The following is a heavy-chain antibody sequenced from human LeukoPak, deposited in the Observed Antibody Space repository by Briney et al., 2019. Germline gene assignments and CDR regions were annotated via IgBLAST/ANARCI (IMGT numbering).Heavy chain of an antibody. CDR2: ISASGSAT. CDR3: AKDLYLRDFWIGYFDY. Sequence: PGGSLRLSCAASGFIFSNYGMSWVRQAPGKGLEWVAAISASGSATSYADSVRGRFTISRDNSKSTTYLQMNSLRAEDTAVFYCAKDLYLRDFWIGYFDYWGQGIPVTVSS. V-gene: IGHV3-23*01. CDR1: GFIFSNYG. D-gene: IGHD3-3*01. J-gene: IGHJ4*02.